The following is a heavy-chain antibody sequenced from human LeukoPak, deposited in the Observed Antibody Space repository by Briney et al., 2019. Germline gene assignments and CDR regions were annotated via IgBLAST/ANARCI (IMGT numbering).Heavy chain of an antibody. CDR3: ARHTYSSGLYADY. Sequence: SETLSLTCTVSGGSISSRSYYWGWIRQPPGKGLEWIGSIYYSGSTYYNPSLKSRVTISVDTSKNQFSLKLSSVTAADTAVYYCARHTYSSGLYADYWGQGTLVTVSS. CDR2: IYYSGST. D-gene: IGHD6-19*01. CDR1: GGSISSRSYY. J-gene: IGHJ4*02. V-gene: IGHV4-39*01.